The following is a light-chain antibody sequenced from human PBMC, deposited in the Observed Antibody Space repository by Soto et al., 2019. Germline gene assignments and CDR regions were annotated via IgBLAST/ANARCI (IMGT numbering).Light chain of an antibody. CDR2: GAS. CDR1: QSVGSN. CDR3: QQYTNSPYT. Sequence: EIVMTQSPATLSVSPGERASLSCRASQSVGSNLAWYQQTAGQAPRLLIYGASTRATGIPARFSGSGSGTEFTLNISSLQSEDFAVYSCQQYTNSPYTFGQGTKLDIK. V-gene: IGKV3-15*01. J-gene: IGKJ2*01.